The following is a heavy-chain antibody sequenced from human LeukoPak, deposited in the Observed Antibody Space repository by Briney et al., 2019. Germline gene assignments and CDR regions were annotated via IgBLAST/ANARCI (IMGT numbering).Heavy chain of an antibody. Sequence: PGGSLRLSCAASGFIFSNYAMSWVRQAPGKGLEWVSAIGGSDGYTYYADSVKGRFTVSRDNPKNTLYLQMNTLRDADTAVYYCAMWGYYGSELVYYDSDYWGQGTLVTVSS. V-gene: IGHV3-23*01. D-gene: IGHD3-16*01. CDR2: IGGSDGYT. CDR1: GFIFSNYA. CDR3: AMWGYYGSELVYYDSDY. J-gene: IGHJ4*02.